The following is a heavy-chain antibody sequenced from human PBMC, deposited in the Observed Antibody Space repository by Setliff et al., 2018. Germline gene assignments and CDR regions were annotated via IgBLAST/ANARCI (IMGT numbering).Heavy chain of an antibody. V-gene: IGHV4-39*01. Sequence: SETLSLTCTVSDDSISSRHYYWSWIRQPAGKGLEWIGRIYHGGDTYYNASLKSRLTISVDTSKNQFSLKLRSVTAADTAVYYCARMSGFQYMDVWGKGTTVTVSS. CDR2: IYHGGDT. J-gene: IGHJ6*03. D-gene: IGHD3-3*01. CDR1: DDSISSRHYY. CDR3: ARMSGFQYMDV.